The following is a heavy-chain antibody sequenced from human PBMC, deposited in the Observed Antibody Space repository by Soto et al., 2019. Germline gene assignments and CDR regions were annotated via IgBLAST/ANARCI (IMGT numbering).Heavy chain of an antibody. D-gene: IGHD5-12*01. CDR2: INGDGSSA. J-gene: IGHJ3*02. CDR1: GFTFNSYW. Sequence: EVQLVESGGGLVQPGGSLRLSCAASGFTFNSYWMHWVRQAPGKGLVWVSSINGDGSSADYADSVKGRFTVSRDNAKNTQNLQMNSLRAEDTAVYFCTRDERWLQRHDPFEMWGQGTVVTVSS. V-gene: IGHV3-74*01. CDR3: TRDERWLQRHDPFEM.